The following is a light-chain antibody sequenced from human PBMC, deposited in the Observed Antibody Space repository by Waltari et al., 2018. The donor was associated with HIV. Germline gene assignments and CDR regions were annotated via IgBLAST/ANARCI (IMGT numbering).Light chain of an antibody. CDR1: QSVLFSSNNKNY. CDR3: QQYYNTPYT. J-gene: IGKJ2*01. V-gene: IGKV4-1*01. CDR2: WAS. Sequence: DIVMTQSPDSLAVSLGERATINCKSSQSVLFSSNNKNYLAWYQQKPGQPPKLLLYWASTRESAVPDRFSGSGSGADFTLTISSLQAEDVAVYYCQQYYNTPYTFGQGTKLEIK.